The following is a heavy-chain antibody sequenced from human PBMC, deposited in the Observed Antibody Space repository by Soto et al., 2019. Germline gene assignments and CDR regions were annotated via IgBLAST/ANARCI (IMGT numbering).Heavy chain of an antibody. Sequence: GGSLRLSCAASGFTFSSYAMHWVRQAPGKGLEWVAVISYDESDKYYADSVKGRFTISRDNSKNTLYLQMNSLRAEDTAVYYCAKDRITMVRGVIVYYGMDVWGQGTTVTVSS. CDR1: GFTFSSYA. V-gene: IGHV3-30*18. D-gene: IGHD3-10*01. J-gene: IGHJ6*02. CDR3: AKDRITMVRGVIVYYGMDV. CDR2: ISYDESDK.